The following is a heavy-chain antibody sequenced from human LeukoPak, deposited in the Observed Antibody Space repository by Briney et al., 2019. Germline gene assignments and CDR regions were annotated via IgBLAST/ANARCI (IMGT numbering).Heavy chain of an antibody. Sequence: ASVKVSCKASGYTFTPYYIHWVRQAPGQGLEWGGWINPFTGDTKYVRLFQGRVTITRDTSISTAYMDLNGLRSDDTAVYYCARGKGHIVVVTAIKFDPWGQGTLVTVSS. D-gene: IGHD2-21*02. J-gene: IGHJ5*02. CDR3: ARGKGHIVVVTAIKFDP. CDR1: GYTFTPYY. CDR2: INPFTGDT. V-gene: IGHV1-2*02.